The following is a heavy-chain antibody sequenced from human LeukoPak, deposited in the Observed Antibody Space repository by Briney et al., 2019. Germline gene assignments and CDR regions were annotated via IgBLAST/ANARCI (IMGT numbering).Heavy chain of an antibody. CDR2: ISYDGSNK. CDR3: AKLPYCSSTSCYNFDY. CDR1: GFIFSSYG. V-gene: IGHV3-30*18. D-gene: IGHD2-2*01. J-gene: IGHJ4*02. Sequence: GGSLRLSCAASGFIFSSYGMHWVRQAPGKGLEWVAVISYDGSNKYYADSVKGRFTISRDNSKNTLYLQMNSLRAEDTAVYYCAKLPYCSSTSCYNFDYWGQGTLVTVSS.